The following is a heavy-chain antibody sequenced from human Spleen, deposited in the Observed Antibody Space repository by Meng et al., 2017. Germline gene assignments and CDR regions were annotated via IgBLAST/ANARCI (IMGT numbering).Heavy chain of an antibody. D-gene: IGHD3-10*01. Sequence: GSLRLSCAVLGYSISSGYYWGWIRQPPGKGLEWIGSIYHSGSTYYNPSLKSRVTISVDTSKNQFPLKLSSVTAADTAVYYCARARWFGELFRETSGMDVWGQGTTVTVSS. V-gene: IGHV4-38-2*01. CDR2: IYHSGST. J-gene: IGHJ6*02. CDR3: ARARWFGELFRETSGMDV. CDR1: GYSISSGYY.